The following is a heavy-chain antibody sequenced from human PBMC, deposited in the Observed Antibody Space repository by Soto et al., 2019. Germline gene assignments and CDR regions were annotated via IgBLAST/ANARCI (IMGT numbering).Heavy chain of an antibody. Sequence: QLQLQESGSGLVKPSQTLSLTCAVSGGSISSGGFSWSWIRQSPGKCLELIGYIYYSGSTYYNPSLKSRVTISVDRSKTEFSLRLRSVTDADTAVYYCARATFIRKGYYDATDYYYFDYWGQGTLVTVSS. CDR1: GGSISSGGFS. J-gene: IGHJ4*02. CDR3: ARATFIRKGYYDATDYYYFDY. V-gene: IGHV4-30-2*06. CDR2: IYYSGST. D-gene: IGHD3-22*01.